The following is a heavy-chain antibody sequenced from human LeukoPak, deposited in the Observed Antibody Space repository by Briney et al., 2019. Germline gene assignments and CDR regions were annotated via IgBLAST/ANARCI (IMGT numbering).Heavy chain of an antibody. D-gene: IGHD4-17*01. J-gene: IGHJ3*02. CDR3: AENYGDYLDAFDI. V-gene: IGHV1-69*13. Sequence: SVKVSCKASGGTFSSYAISWVRQAPGQGLEWMGGIIPIFGTANYAQKFQGRVTITADESTSTAYMGLSSLRSEDTAVYYCAENYGDYLDAFDIWGQGTMVTVSS. CDR1: GGTFSSYA. CDR2: IIPIFGTA.